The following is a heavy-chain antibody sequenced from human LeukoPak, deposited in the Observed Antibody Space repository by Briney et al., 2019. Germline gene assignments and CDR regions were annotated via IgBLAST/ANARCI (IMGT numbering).Heavy chain of an antibody. CDR2: ISYSSYYI. D-gene: IGHD3-16*02. Sequence: GGSLRLSCAAAGFDFRSYTLNWVREAPGKGLEWGAAISYSSYYIHYRDSVKGGFTISRDTATNSLSLQMTGLRPEHTPFYYSAPSPTCPRSDCHPRYPASSGLGTLVTVSS. V-gene: IGHV3-21*06. CDR3: APSPTCPRSDCHPRYPAS. J-gene: IGHJ5*02. CDR1: GFDFRSYT.